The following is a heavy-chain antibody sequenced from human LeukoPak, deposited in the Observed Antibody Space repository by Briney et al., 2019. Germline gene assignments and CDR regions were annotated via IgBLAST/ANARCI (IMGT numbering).Heavy chain of an antibody. CDR2: ITAIFRTT. Sequence: SVKVSCKTSGGTFNSYAISWVRQAPGQGLEWRGGITAIFRTTNYAQKFQGRVTITADESMSTIYMELSSLRSGDTAVYYCARHSGYHSTMYLDYWGQGTLVTVSS. D-gene: IGHD3-22*01. J-gene: IGHJ4*02. CDR3: ARHSGYHSTMYLDY. CDR1: GGTFNSYA. V-gene: IGHV1-69*13.